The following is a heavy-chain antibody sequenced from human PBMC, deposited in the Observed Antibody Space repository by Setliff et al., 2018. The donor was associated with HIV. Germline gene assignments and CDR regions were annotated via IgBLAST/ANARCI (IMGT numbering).Heavy chain of an antibody. Sequence: SVKVSCKASGGTFSSYPISWVRQAPGQGLEWMGGIIPIFGTTHYAQKFQGRVTVTADESTSTAYMQLSSLRSDDTAVYYCARGRNYDSSGYGDYYYYMDVWGKGTTVT. J-gene: IGHJ6*03. CDR3: ARGRNYDSSGYGDYYYYMDV. V-gene: IGHV1-69*13. CDR1: GGTFSSYP. CDR2: IIPIFGTT. D-gene: IGHD3-22*01.